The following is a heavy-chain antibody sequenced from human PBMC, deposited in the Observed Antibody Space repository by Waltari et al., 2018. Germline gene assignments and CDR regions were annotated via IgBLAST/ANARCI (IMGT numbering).Heavy chain of an antibody. CDR1: GGSFSGYY. CDR2: INQSGTT. Sequence: QVQLQQWGAGLLKPSETLSLTGAVYGGSFSGYYWSWIRQPPGKGMEWIGEINQSGTTTYNPSPKSRVTISVDTSKTQFSLKLSSVTAADTAVYYCARVYRRGYDTRYYFDYCVQGTLVTVSS. V-gene: IGHV4-34*01. J-gene: IGHJ4*02. D-gene: IGHD3-9*01. CDR3: ARVYRRGYDTRYYFDY.